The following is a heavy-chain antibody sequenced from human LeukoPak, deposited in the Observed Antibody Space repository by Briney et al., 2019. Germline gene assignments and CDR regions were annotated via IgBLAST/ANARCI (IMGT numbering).Heavy chain of an antibody. D-gene: IGHD3-22*01. CDR1: GGSISSSSYY. CDR2: IYYSGST. CDR3: ARGPYSYDSSGAFDI. J-gene: IGHJ3*02. Sequence: PSETLSLTCTVSGGSISSSSYYWGWIRQPPGKGLEWIGSIYYSGSTYYNPSLKSRVTISVDTSKNQFSLKLSSVTAADTALYFCARGPYSYDSSGAFDIWGQGTMVTVSS. V-gene: IGHV4-39*07.